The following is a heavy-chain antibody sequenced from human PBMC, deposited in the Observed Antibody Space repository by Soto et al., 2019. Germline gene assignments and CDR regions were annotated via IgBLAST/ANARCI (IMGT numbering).Heavy chain of an antibody. CDR2: IYRTGCT. CDR1: GGSFTSNNW. CDR3: ASRDPGTSVDY. J-gene: IGHJ4*02. D-gene: IGHD1-7*01. Sequence: QVQLQESGPGLVKPSGTLSLTCAVSGGSFTSNNWWTWVRQLPGQGLEWIGEIYRTGCTNYNPTLKSQVTISLDKSEHQFSLKVPSLTAADTAVYYCASRDPGTSVDYWGQGTLVTVSS. V-gene: IGHV4-4*02.